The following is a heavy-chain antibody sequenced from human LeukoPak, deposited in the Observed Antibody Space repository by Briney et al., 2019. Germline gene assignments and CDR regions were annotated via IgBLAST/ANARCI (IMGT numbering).Heavy chain of an antibody. CDR3: AKYGTSFYGSGSYGFDS. V-gene: IGHV3-23*01. D-gene: IGHD3-10*01. CDR2: ISGSASST. J-gene: IGHJ4*02. Sequence: GGSLRLSCAASGFTFSSSAMSWVRQAPGKGLEWVSTISGSASSTYYADSVKGRFTISRDNSKNTLYLQMNSLRVEDTAVYYCAKYGTSFYGSGSYGFDSWGQGALVTVSS. CDR1: GFTFSSSA.